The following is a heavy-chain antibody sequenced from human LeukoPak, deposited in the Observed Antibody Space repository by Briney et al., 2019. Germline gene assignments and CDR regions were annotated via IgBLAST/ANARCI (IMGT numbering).Heavy chain of an antibody. Sequence: GASVKVSCKASGYTFTGYYMHWVRQAPGQGLEWMGWINPNSGGTNYAQKFQGRVTMTRDTSISTAYMELSRLRSDDTAVYYCARRTSDSTGLDAFDIWGQGTMVTVSS. CDR3: ARRTSDSTGLDAFDI. D-gene: IGHD3-22*01. J-gene: IGHJ3*02. CDR2: INPNSGGT. V-gene: IGHV1-2*02. CDR1: GYTFTGYY.